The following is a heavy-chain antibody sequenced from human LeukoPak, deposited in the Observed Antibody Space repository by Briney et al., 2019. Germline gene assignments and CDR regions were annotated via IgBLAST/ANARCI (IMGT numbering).Heavy chain of an antibody. D-gene: IGHD3-16*01. Sequence: SGGSLRLSCAASGFTFSSYAMSWVRQAPGKGLEWVSAISGSGGSTYYADSVKGRFTISRDNSKNTLYLQMNSLRAEDTAVYYCAKDILGEVGLSGYWGQGTLVTVSS. CDR3: AKDILGEVGLSGY. CDR1: GFTFSSYA. J-gene: IGHJ4*02. V-gene: IGHV3-23*01. CDR2: ISGSGGST.